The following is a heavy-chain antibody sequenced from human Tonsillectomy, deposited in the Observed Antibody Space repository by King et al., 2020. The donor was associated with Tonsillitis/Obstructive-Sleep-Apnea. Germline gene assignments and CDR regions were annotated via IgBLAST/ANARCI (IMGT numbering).Heavy chain of an antibody. J-gene: IGHJ1*01. CDR2: IYYSGST. CDR1: GGSVNSGGYY. Sequence: VQLPESGPGLVKPSETLSLTCTVSGGSVNSGGYYWSWIRQPPGKGLEWIGYIYYSGSTNYNPSLKSRVTISLDTSKNQFSLKLSSVTAADTAVYYCARGIQGYCSGGSCPGYFQHWGQGTLVTVSS. D-gene: IGHD2-15*01. V-gene: IGHV4-61*08. CDR3: ARGIQGYCSGGSCPGYFQH.